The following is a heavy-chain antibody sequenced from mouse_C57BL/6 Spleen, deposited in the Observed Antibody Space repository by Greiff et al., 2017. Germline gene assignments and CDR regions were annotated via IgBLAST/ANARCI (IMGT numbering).Heavy chain of an antibody. D-gene: IGHD2-4*01. CDR1: GFNIKNTY. V-gene: IGHV14-3*01. CDR2: IDPANGNT. CDR3: ARGSDYDLYAMDY. Sequence: EVKLVESVAELVRPGASVKLSCTASGFNIKNTYMHWVKQRPEQGLEWIGRIDPANGNTKYAPKFQGKATITADTSSNTAYLQRSSLTSEDTAIYYCARGSDYDLYAMDYWGQGTSVTVSS. J-gene: IGHJ4*01.